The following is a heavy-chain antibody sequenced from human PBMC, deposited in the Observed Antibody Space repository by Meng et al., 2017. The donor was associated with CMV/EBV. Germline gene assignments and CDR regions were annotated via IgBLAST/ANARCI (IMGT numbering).Heavy chain of an antibody. CDR1: GYSFTSYW. D-gene: IGHD1-26*01. CDR3: ARGGGGYYLDF. J-gene: IGHJ4*02. V-gene: IGHV1-18*04. CDR2: TSIYEGDS. Sequence: ASVKVSCKGSGYSFTSYWIGWVRQAPGQGLEWMGWTSIYEGDSSLAKKFQGRVTMTRDTSTRTASMELRSLRSDDTAVYYCARGGGGYYLDFWGQGALVTVSS.